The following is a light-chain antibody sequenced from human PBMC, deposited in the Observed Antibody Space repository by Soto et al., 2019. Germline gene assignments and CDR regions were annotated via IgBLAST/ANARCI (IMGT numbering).Light chain of an antibody. Sequence: DIQMTQSPSTLSTSVGNTVTITCRASSRINTWLAWYQQKPGEAPNLLIFQSSSLRSGVPSRFSGSGSGTEVTLTIRSLQPEDCATFYCQHYNSYPLTFGGGTTVEIK. CDR1: SRINTW. J-gene: IGKJ4*02. CDR2: QSS. V-gene: IGKV1-5*03. CDR3: QHYNSYPLT.